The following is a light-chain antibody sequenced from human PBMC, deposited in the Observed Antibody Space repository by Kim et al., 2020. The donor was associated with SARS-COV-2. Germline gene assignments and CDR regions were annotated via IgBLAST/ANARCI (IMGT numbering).Light chain of an antibody. J-gene: IGLJ1*01. CDR2: SNN. CDR3: SSSASSSTYV. V-gene: IGLV1-44*01. Sequence: QSVLTQPPSASGTPGQRVTISCSGSSSNIGSNTVNWYQQLPGTAPKLLIYSNNQRPSGVPDRFSGSKSGITASLTISGLQAEDEADYYCSSSASSSTYVFGIGTKVTVL. CDR1: SSNIGSNT.